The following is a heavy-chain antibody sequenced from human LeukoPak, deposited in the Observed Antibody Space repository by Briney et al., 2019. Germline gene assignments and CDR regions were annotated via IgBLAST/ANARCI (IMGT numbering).Heavy chain of an antibody. CDR3: AAGTAADY. CDR1: GIPFSDFY. Sequence: PGGSLRLPCVVSGIPFSDFYMNWIRQAPGKGLEWISYISSSSSYTDYAESVKGRFTISRDNAKSALYLQMNDLRVDDTALYYCAAGTAADYWGQGTLVLASS. V-gene: IGHV3-11*03. CDR2: ISSSSSYT. D-gene: IGHD6-13*01. J-gene: IGHJ4*02.